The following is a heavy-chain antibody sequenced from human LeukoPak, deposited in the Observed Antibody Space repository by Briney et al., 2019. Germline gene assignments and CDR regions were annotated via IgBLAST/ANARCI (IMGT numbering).Heavy chain of an antibody. J-gene: IGHJ6*03. D-gene: IGHD6-25*01. CDR1: GFTFSSYA. CDR3: ARKGIGSSRYQNMDV. V-gene: IGHV3-23*01. CDR2: ISVDGGRT. Sequence: PGGSLRLSCAASGFTFSSYAMSWVRQAPGKGPEWVSTISVDGGRTYYADYVKGRFTVSRDTSKNTLYLQMNSLRAEDTAVYYCARKGIGSSRYQNMDVWGKGTTVTVSS.